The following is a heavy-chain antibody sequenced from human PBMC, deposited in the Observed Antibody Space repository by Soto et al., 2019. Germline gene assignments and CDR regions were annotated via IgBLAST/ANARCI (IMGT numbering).Heavy chain of an antibody. CDR1: GVSVNTAGYY. CDR2: IYYSGST. D-gene: IGHD4-17*01. Sequence: SETLSLTCTVSGVSVNTAGYYWTWIRQPPGKALEWVGFIYYSGSTNSNPSLKSRATVSMDTSKNQFSLRLTSVTAADTAVYYCVRLPWADYGGIFDPWGQGTSVTVSS. CDR3: VRLPWADYGGIFDP. J-gene: IGHJ5*02. V-gene: IGHV4-61*08.